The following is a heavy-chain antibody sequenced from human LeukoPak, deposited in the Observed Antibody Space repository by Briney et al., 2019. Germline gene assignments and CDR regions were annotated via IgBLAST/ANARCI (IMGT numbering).Heavy chain of an antibody. CDR1: GGSINSSSYY. CDR3: ARHVLHSPFDY. Sequence: PSETLSLTCTVSGGSINSSSYYWGWIRQPPGKGLEWIGSIYYSGSTYYNPSLKSRVTVAVDMSKNQFSLKLSSVTAADTAVYYCARHVLHSPFDYWGQGTLVTVSS. J-gene: IGHJ4*02. CDR2: IYYSGST. V-gene: IGHV4-39*01. D-gene: IGHD2-8*01.